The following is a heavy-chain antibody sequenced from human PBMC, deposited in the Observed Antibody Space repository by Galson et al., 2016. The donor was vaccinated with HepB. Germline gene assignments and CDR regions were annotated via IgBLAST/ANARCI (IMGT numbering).Heavy chain of an antibody. J-gene: IGHJ6*02. D-gene: IGHD6-13*01. CDR2: ITGAGAST. CDR3: AKVAGGRIPAAGVDYYYYYALTS. V-gene: IGHV3-43*02. Sequence: SLRLSCAASGFSFDDYAMHWVRQVPGKGLEWVSLITGAGASTYYADSVKGRFTISKDNSKNSLYLQMNSLRTEDSALYYCAKVAGGRIPAAGVDYYYYYALTSGAKGPRSSSP. CDR1: GFSFDDYA.